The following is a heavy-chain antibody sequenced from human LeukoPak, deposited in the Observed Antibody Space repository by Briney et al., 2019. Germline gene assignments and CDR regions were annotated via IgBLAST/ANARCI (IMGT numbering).Heavy chain of an antibody. D-gene: IGHD3-22*01. Sequence: GGSLRLSCAASGFTFSSYAMHWVRQAPGKGLEWVAVISYDGSNKYYADSVKGRFTISRDNSKNTLYLQMNSLRAEGTAVYYCARTMVPWYYDSSGYGTFDYWGQGTLVTVSS. CDR2: ISYDGSNK. CDR3: ARTMVPWYYDSSGYGTFDY. J-gene: IGHJ4*02. V-gene: IGHV3-30-3*01. CDR1: GFTFSSYA.